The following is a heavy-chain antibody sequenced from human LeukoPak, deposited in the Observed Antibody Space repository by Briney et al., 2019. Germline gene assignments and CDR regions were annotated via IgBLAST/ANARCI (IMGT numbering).Heavy chain of an antibody. CDR3: ARDPDGGSPDAFEI. Sequence: KSSETLCLTCTVSGGSISSYYWSWMRQPPGKGLEWIGYIYYSGSTNYNPSLKSRVTISVDTSKNQPSLKLSSVTAADTAVYYCARDPDGGSPDAFEIWVQWTMVTVSS. V-gene: IGHV4-59*01. D-gene: IGHD4-23*01. CDR1: GGSISSYY. J-gene: IGHJ3*02. CDR2: IYYSGST.